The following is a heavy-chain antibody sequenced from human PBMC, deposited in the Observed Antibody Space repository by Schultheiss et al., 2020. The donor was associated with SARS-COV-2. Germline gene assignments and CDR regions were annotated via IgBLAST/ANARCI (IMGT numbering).Heavy chain of an antibody. CDR2: IYYSGST. CDR1: GGSFSGYY. Sequence: GSLRLSCAVYGGSFSGYYWSWIRQPPGKGLEWIGSIYYSGSTYYNPSLKSRVTISVDTSKNQFSLKLSSVTAADTAVYYCARVQGRSGSPSRYGMDVWGQVTTVTVSS. CDR3: ARVQGRSGSPSRYGMDV. D-gene: IGHD2-15*01. V-gene: IGHV4-34*01. J-gene: IGHJ6*02.